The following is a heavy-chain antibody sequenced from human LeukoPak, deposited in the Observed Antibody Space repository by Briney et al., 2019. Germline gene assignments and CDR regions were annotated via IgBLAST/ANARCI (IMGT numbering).Heavy chain of an antibody. V-gene: IGHV3-48*01. CDR2: ISSSSSTI. CDR3: ARDYGDYGIPFDY. J-gene: IGHJ4*02. D-gene: IGHD4-17*01. CDR1: GFTFSSYS. Sequence: PGGSLRLSCAASGFTFSSYSMKWVRQAPGKGLEWVSYISSSSSTIYYADSVKGRFTISRDNAKNSLYLQMSRLRAEDTAVYYCARDYGDYGIPFDYWGEGTLVTVSS.